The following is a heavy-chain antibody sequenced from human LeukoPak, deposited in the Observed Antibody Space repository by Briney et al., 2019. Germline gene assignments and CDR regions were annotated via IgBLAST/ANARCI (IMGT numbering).Heavy chain of an antibody. D-gene: IGHD2-2*01. Sequence: SQTLSLTCTVSGGSISSGGYYWSWIRQHPGKGLEWIGYIYYSGSTYYNPSLKSRVTISVDTSKSQFSLKLSSVTAADTAVYYCARGTPVRVDYWGQGTLVTVSS. CDR1: GGSISSGGYY. CDR3: ARGTPVRVDY. CDR2: IYYSGST. J-gene: IGHJ4*02. V-gene: IGHV4-31*03.